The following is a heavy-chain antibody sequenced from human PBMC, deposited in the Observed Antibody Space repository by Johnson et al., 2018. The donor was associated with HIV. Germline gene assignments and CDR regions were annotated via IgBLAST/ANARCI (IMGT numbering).Heavy chain of an antibody. V-gene: IGHV3-30*02. J-gene: IGHJ3*02. D-gene: IGHD3-10*01. CDR3: AKPYGSGSYDAFDI. Sequence: QMQLVESGGGVVQPGGSLRLSCVSSGFAFSSYGMHWVRQAPGKGLEWVAFIRDDGSNKYYADSVKGRFTISRDNSKNTLYLQMNSLRAEDTAVYYCAKPYGSGSYDAFDIWGQGTMVTVSS. CDR2: IRDDGSNK. CDR1: GFAFSSYG.